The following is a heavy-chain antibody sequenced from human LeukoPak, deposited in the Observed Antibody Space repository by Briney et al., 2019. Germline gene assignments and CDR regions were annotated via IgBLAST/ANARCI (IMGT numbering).Heavy chain of an antibody. V-gene: IGHV3-30*18. CDR1: GFNFRTYG. CDR2: ISYDGGKR. D-gene: IGHD3-10*01. J-gene: IGHJ4*02. CDR3: AKGLRWFGDFYFNFFDY. Sequence: GGSLRLSCAASGFNFRTYGMHWVRQAPGKGLEWVAFISYDGGKRYFGESVKGRFTIARDNSENTVSLQMNSLKTEGTAVYYCAKGLRWFGDFYFNFFDYWGQGILVTVSS.